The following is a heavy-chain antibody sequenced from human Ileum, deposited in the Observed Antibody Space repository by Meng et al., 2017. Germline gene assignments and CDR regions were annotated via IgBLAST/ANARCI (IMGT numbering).Heavy chain of an antibody. Sequence: SVKVSCKASGGTFSSYAISWVRQAPGQGLEWMGGIIPIFGTANYAQKFQGRVTITADESTSTAYMELSSLRSEDTAVYYCARFGGYYDSSSFVAFDIWGQGTMVTVSS. V-gene: IGHV1-69*13. CDR3: ARFGGYYDSSSFVAFDI. D-gene: IGHD3-22*01. CDR2: IIPIFGTA. J-gene: IGHJ3*02. CDR1: GGTFSSYA.